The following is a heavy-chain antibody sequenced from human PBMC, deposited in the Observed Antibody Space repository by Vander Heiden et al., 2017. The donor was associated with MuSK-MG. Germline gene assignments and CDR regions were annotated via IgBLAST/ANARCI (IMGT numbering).Heavy chain of an antibody. J-gene: IGHJ6*02. CDR1: GFPFGSYP. CDR2: ISYDGSNK. V-gene: IGHV3-30*04. CDR3: ARAYGDYYYYGMDV. Sequence: QVQLVESGGGVVQHGRSLRLPCAASGFPFGSYPMHWVRQAPGKWLEWVAVISYDGSNKYYADSVKGRFTISRDNSKNTLYLQMNSLRAEDTAVYYCARAYGDYYYYGMDVWGQGTTVTVSS. D-gene: IGHD4-17*01.